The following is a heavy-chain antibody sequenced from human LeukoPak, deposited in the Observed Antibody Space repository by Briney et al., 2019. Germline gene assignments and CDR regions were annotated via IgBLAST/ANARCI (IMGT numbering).Heavy chain of an antibody. CDR3: ARRPIYYGSGSSRGDNWFDP. D-gene: IGHD3-10*01. Sequence: GESLKISCKASGYSFTSYWIGWVRQMPGKGLEWMGIIYPGDSDTRYSPSFQGQVTISADKSISTAYLQWSSLKASDTAMYYCARRPIYYGSGSSRGDNWFDPWGQGTLVTVSS. CDR1: GYSFTSYW. CDR2: IYPGDSDT. V-gene: IGHV5-51*01. J-gene: IGHJ5*02.